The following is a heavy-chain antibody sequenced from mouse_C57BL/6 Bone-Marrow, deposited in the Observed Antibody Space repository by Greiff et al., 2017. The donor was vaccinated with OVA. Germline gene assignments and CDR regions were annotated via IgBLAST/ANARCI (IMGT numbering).Heavy chain of an antibody. CDR1: GYSITSGYY. CDR2: ISYDGSN. J-gene: IGHJ1*03. Sequence: EVKVEESGPGLVKPSQSLSLTCSVTGYSITSGYYWNWIRQFPGNKLEWMGYISYDGSNNYNPSLKNRISITRDTSKNQFFLKLNSVTTEDTATYYCARAYWYFDVWGTGTTVTVSS. V-gene: IGHV3-6*01. CDR3: ARAYWYFDV.